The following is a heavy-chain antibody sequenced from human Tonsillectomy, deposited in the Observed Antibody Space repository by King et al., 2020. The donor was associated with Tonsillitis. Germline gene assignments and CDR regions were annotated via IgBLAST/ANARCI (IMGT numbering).Heavy chain of an antibody. CDR3: ARIRGSYYGSGSYLYNWFDP. Sequence: VTLKESGPVLVKPTETLTLTCTVSGFSLSNARMGVSWIRQPPGKALEWLAHIFSNDEKSYSTSLKSRLTISKDTSKSQVVLTMTNMDPVDTATYYCARIRGSYYGSGSYLYNWFDPWGQGTLVTVSS. J-gene: IGHJ5*02. V-gene: IGHV2-26*01. CDR2: IFSNDEK. D-gene: IGHD3-10*01. CDR1: GFSLSNARMG.